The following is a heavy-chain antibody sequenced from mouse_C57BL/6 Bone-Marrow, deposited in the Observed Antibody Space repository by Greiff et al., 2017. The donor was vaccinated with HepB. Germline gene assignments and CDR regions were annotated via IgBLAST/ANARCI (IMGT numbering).Heavy chain of an antibody. CDR2: IDPSDSYT. D-gene: IGHD1-1*01. Sequence: QVQLKQPGAELVKPGASVKLSCKASGYTFTSYWMQWVKQRPGQGLEWIGEIDPSDSYTNYNQKFKGKATLTVDTSSSTAYMQLSSLTSEDSAVYYCASSIYYGSPFAYWGQGTLVTVSA. CDR3: ASSIYYGSPFAY. V-gene: IGHV1-50*01. CDR1: GYTFTSYW. J-gene: IGHJ3*01.